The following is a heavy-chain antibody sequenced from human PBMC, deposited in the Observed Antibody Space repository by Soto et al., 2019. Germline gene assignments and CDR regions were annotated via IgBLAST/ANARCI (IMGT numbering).Heavy chain of an antibody. V-gene: IGHV2-5*02. CDR1: GFSVTNNGEG. CDR2: LYWDGDK. J-gene: IGHJ4*02. D-gene: IGHD6-19*01. Sequence: QITLKESGPTLVKPTQTLTLTCTFSGFSVTNNGEGVGWIRQPPGKALERLATLYWDGDKRYSPSLRKRASVSTDNSKSQVVLTMTDMGPEDTGTYFCAHRKTTITVATYFDLWGQGTLVTVS. CDR3: AHRKTTITVATYFDL.